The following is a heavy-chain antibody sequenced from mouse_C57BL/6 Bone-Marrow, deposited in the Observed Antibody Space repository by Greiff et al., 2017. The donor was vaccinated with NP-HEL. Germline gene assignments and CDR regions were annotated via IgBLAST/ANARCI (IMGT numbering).Heavy chain of an antibody. D-gene: IGHD1-1*01. V-gene: IGHV7-3*01. Sequence: EVKLVESGGGLVQPGGSLSLSCAASGFTFTDYYMSWVRQPPGKALEWLGFIRNKANGYTTEYSASVKGRFTISRDNSQSILYLQMNALRAEDSATYYCARSPPITTVVEWAMDYWGQGTSVTVSS. CDR1: GFTFTDYY. J-gene: IGHJ4*01. CDR3: ARSPPITTVVEWAMDY. CDR2: IRNKANGYTT.